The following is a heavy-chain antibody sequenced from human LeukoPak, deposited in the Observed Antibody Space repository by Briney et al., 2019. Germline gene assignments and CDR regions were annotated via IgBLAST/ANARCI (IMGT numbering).Heavy chain of an antibody. Sequence: KPSETLSLTCTVSGGSISSSSYYWGWIRQPPGKGLEWIGSIYYSGTTYSNPSLKSRVTISVDTSKNQLSLKLSSVTAADTAVYFCARQRGGGYWYFDLWGRGTLVTVSS. CDR3: ARQRGGGYWYFDL. CDR1: GGSISSSSYY. D-gene: IGHD3-10*01. CDR2: IYYSGTT. J-gene: IGHJ2*01. V-gene: IGHV4-39*01.